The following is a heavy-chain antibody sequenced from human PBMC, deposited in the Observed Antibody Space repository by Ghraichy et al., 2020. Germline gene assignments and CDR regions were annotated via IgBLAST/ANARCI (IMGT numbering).Heavy chain of an antibody. V-gene: IGHV3-11*06. Sequence: LSLTCAASGFTFSDYYMSWIRQAPGKGLEWVSYISSSSSYTNYADSVKGRFTISRDNAKNSLYLQMNSLRAEDTAVYYCARFSGYDRYFDYWGQGTLVTVSS. J-gene: IGHJ4*02. CDR3: ARFSGYDRYFDY. CDR2: ISSSSSYT. D-gene: IGHD5-12*01. CDR1: GFTFSDYY.